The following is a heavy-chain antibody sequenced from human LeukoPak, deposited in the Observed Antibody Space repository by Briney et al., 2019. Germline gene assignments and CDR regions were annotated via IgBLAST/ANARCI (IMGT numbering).Heavy chain of an antibody. CDR2: ISYDGSNK. Sequence: GGSLRLSCAASGFTFSSYGMHWVRQAPGKGLEWVAVISYDGSNKYYADSVKGRFTISRDNAKNSLYLQMNSLRAEDTAVYYCARDSFYYYDSSGAMDYWGQGTLVTVSS. V-gene: IGHV3-30*03. CDR3: ARDSFYYYDSSGAMDY. D-gene: IGHD3-22*01. J-gene: IGHJ4*02. CDR1: GFTFSSYG.